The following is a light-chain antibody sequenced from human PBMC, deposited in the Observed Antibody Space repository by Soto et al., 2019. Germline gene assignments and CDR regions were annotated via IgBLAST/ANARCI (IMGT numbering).Light chain of an antibody. V-gene: IGKV1-5*03. CDR1: QSMSSW. Sequence: DIQMTQSPSTLSASLGDRITIPCRASQSMSSWLAWYQQKPGKAPKLLIYKASTLQSGVPSRFSGSGSGTEFTLTISSLQPDDFATYYCQQYNSYPWTFGQGTKVDI. CDR3: QQYNSYPWT. J-gene: IGKJ1*01. CDR2: KAS.